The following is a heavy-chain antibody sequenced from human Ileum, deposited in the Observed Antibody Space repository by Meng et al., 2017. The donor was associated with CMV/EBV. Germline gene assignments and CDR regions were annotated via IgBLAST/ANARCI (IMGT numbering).Heavy chain of an antibody. CDR3: ARKPIKSSTSLGP. D-gene: IGHD2-2*01. V-gene: IGHV4-34*01. CDR2: INHSGST. CDR1: GGSFSDYY. J-gene: IGHJ5*02. Sequence: GSLRLSCAVYGGSFSDYYWSWIRQPPGKGLEWSGEINHSGSTNYNPSLKSPVTISVDTSKKQFSLNLNSVTAADTAVYYCARKPIKSSTSLGPWGQGTLVTVSS.